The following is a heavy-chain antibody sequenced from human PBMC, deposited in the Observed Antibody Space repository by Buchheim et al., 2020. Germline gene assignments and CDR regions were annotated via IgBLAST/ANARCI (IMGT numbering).Heavy chain of an antibody. CDR2: ISYDGSNK. D-gene: IGHD6-13*01. V-gene: IGHV3-30-3*01. J-gene: IGHJ6*02. CDR3: ARDLLAAAVYYYYGMDV. Sequence: QVQLVESGGGVVQPGRSLRLSCAASGFTFSSYAMHWVRQAPGKGLEWVAVISYDGSNKYYADSVKGRFTISRDNSKNTLYLQMNSLRAEDTAVYYCARDLLAAAVYYYYGMDVWGQGT. CDR1: GFTFSSYA.